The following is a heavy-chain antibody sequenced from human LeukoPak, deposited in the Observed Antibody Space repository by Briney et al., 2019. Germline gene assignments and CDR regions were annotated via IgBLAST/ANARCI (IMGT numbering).Heavy chain of an antibody. Sequence: GASVYVSRKASGYTLTGYGTSWVRHAPGQGLERVGWISAYKGNTNYAHKPQGRVTMTTDTSTSTAYKELTSLRSDDTAVYYCARALYCRSTSCYTVHWYLDLWGRGTLVTVSS. J-gene: IGHJ2*01. V-gene: IGHV1-18*01. CDR2: ISAYKGNT. CDR3: ARALYCRSTSCYTVHWYLDL. D-gene: IGHD2-2*02. CDR1: GYTLTGYG.